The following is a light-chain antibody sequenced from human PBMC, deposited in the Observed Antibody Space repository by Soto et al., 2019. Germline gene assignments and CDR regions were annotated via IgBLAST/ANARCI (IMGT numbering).Light chain of an antibody. Sequence: QSALTQPASVSGSPGQSITISCTGTSSDVGGYNYVSWYQQHPGKAPKLMNYEVSNRPSGVSNRFSGSKSGNTASLTISGLQAEDEADYYCSSYTCSSTLYVFGTGTKVTVL. CDR3: SSYTCSSTLYV. CDR1: SSDVGGYNY. J-gene: IGLJ1*01. V-gene: IGLV2-14*01. CDR2: EVS.